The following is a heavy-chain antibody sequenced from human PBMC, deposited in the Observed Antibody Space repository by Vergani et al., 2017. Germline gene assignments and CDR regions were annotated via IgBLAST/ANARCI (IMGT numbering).Heavy chain of an antibody. J-gene: IGHJ5*02. D-gene: IGHD3-3*01. CDR3: ARARKFRFGVVWENWFDP. CDR1: GFTFNEYW. V-gene: IGHV3-74*02. CDR2: MNGDGDTI. Sequence: EVQVEETGGGLVQPGGSLRLSCAASGFTFNEYWMHWARQVPGKGLVWVSGMNGDGDTISYADSVKGQLTISRDNAKNTLFLQMKSLRAEDTAVYYCARARKFRFGVVWENWFDPWGKGTLVTVPS.